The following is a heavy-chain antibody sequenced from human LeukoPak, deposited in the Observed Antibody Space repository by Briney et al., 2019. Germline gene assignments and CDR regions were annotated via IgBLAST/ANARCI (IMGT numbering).Heavy chain of an antibody. V-gene: IGHV3-23*01. CDR1: GFTFSSYA. Sequence: PGGSLRLSCAASGFTFSSYAMSWVRQAPGKGLEWVSAISGSGGSTYYADSVKGRFTISRDNSKNTLYLQTNSLRAEDTAVYYCAKGDSGYSGYVRGYYFDYWGQGTLVTASS. D-gene: IGHD5-12*01. CDR2: ISGSGGST. J-gene: IGHJ4*02. CDR3: AKGDSGYSGYVRGYYFDY.